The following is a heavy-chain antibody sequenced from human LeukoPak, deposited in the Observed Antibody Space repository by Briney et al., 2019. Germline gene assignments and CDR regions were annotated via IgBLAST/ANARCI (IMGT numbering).Heavy chain of an antibody. CDR1: GFSFTTSW. J-gene: IGHJ4*02. D-gene: IGHD5-18*01. Sequence: PGGSLRLSCAASGFSFTTSWMSWVRQAPGKGLEWVASIEQDGSEKYYVDSVKGRFTISRDNANNSLFLQMNSLRAEDTAVYYCAKGHTSLARGGQGALVTVSS. CDR3: AKGHTSLAR. CDR2: IEQDGSEK. V-gene: IGHV3-7*01.